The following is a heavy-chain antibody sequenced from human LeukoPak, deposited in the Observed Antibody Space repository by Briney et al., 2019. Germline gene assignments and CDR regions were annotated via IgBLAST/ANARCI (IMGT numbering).Heavy chain of an antibody. CDR3: ARRTVGAYYFDY. CDR1: GGSFSGYY. D-gene: IGHD1-26*01. J-gene: IGHJ4*02. CDR2: INHSGST. Sequence: PSETLSLTCAVYGGSFSGYYWSWIRQPPGKGLEWIGEINHSGSTNYNPSLKSRVTISVDTSKNQFSLKLSSVTAADTAVYYCARRTVGAYYFDYWGQGTLVTVSS. V-gene: IGHV4-34*01.